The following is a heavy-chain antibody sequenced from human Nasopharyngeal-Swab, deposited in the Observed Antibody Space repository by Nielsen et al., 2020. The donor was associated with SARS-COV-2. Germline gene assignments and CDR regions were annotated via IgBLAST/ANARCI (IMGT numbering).Heavy chain of an antibody. D-gene: IGHD6-13*01. Sequence: GGSLRLSCAASGFTFDDYAMHWVRQAPGKGLEWASGISWNSGSIGYADSVKGRFTISRDNAKNSLYLQMNSLRAEDTALYYCASTGAAAASDYYYYYYMDVWGKGTTVTVSS. CDR1: GFTFDDYA. CDR2: ISWNSGSI. V-gene: IGHV3-9*01. J-gene: IGHJ6*03. CDR3: ASTGAAAASDYYYYYYMDV.